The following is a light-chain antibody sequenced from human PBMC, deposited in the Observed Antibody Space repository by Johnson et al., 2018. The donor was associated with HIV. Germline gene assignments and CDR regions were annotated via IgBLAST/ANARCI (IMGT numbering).Light chain of an antibody. J-gene: IGLJ1*01. V-gene: IGLV1-51*01. CDR1: SSNIGINY. CDR2: DND. CDR3: ETWDSSLGGYYG. Sequence: QSVLTQPPSVSAAPGQKVTISCSGSSSNIGINYVSWFQQLPGTAPKLLIYDNDKRPSGIPDRFSGSKSGTSATLGITGLQTGDEADYYCETWDSSLGGYYGFGTGTKLTVL.